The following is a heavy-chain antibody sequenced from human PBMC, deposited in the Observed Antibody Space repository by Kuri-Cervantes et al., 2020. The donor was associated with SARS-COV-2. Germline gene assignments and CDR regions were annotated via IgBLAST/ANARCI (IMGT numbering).Heavy chain of an antibody. CDR1: GFTFSSYS. Sequence: GESLKISCAVSGFTFSSYSMNWVRQAPGKGLEWVSYICSSSSTISYAGSVKGRFTISRDNAKNSLNLQMNSLRAEDTAVYYCARHSDYSSTLLRFLDPQWGFDPWGQGTLVTVSS. J-gene: IGHJ5*02. CDR2: ICSSSSTI. CDR3: ARHSDYSSTLLRFLDPQWGFDP. V-gene: IGHV3-48*01. D-gene: IGHD3-3*01.